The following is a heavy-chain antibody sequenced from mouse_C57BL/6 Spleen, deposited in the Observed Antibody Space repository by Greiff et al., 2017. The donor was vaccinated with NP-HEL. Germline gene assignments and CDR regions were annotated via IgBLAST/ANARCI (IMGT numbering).Heavy chain of an antibody. CDR2: IDPSDSYT. CDR1: GYTFTSYW. CDR3: ATAQAVAY. J-gene: IGHJ3*01. Sequence: QVQLQQPGAELVMPGASVKLSCKASGYTFTSYWMHWVKQRPGQGLEWIGEIDPSDSYTNYNQKFKGKSTLTVDKSSSTAYMQLSSLTSEDSAVYYCATAQAVAYWGQGTRVTVAA. D-gene: IGHD3-2*02. V-gene: IGHV1-69*01.